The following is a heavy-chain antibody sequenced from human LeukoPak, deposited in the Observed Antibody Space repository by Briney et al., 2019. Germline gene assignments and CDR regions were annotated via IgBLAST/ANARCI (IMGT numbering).Heavy chain of an antibody. Sequence: SQTLSLTCTVSGGSISSGGYYWSWIRQHPGKGLEWIGYIYYSGSTYYNPSLKSRVTISVDTPKNQFSLKLSSVTAADTAVYYCARGPRMTTIFGVVIMGLDYWGQGTLVTVSS. D-gene: IGHD3-3*01. CDR1: GGSISSGGYY. CDR3: ARGPRMTTIFGVVIMGLDY. V-gene: IGHV4-31*03. J-gene: IGHJ4*02. CDR2: IYYSGST.